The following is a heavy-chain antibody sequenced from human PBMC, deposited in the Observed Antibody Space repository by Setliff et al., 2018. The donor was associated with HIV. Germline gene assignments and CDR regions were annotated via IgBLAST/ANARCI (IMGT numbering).Heavy chain of an antibody. CDR2: IYWDDDK. Sequence: SGPTPVNPTPPLTLTCTFSGFSLSTSGVGVGLIRQPPGKALEWLALIYWDDDKRYSPSLKSRLTITKDTSKNQVVLTMTNIDPVDTTTYYFALEVKLLCAGWFDPWGQGTLVTVSS. D-gene: IGHD3-10*02. V-gene: IGHV2-5*02. J-gene: IGHJ5*02. CDR3: ALEVKLLCAGWFDP. CDR1: GFSLSTSGVG.